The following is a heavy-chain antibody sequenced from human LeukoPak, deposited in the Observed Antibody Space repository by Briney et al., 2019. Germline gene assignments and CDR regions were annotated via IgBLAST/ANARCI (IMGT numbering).Heavy chain of an antibody. D-gene: IGHD2-2*01. CDR3: ARGYNIVVVPAAITAYYFDY. Sequence: SSETLSLTCTVSGGSISSYYWSWIRQPPGKGLEWIGYIYYSGSTNYNPSLKSRVTISVDTSKNQFSLKLSSVTAADTAVYYCARGYNIVVVPAAITAYYFDYWGQGTLVTVSS. CDR2: IYYSGST. V-gene: IGHV4-59*12. J-gene: IGHJ4*02. CDR1: GGSISSYY.